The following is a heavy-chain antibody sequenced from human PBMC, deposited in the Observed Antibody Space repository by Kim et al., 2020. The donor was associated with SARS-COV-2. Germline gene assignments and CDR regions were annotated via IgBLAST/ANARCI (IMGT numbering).Heavy chain of an antibody. D-gene: IGHD5-12*01. J-gene: IGHJ3*02. V-gene: IGHV4-59*08. CDR3: ARQRRWLQFDAFDI. Sequence: TPSHKTRVTISVDTSKNQFSLKLSSVTAADTAVYYCARQRRWLQFDAFDIWGQGTMVTVSS.